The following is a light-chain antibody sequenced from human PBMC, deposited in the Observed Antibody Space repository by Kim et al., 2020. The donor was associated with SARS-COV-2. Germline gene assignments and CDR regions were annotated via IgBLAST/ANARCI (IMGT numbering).Light chain of an antibody. Sequence: RQTASSTCAEYRVADKYVAWYQQKPGQAPVVVIYQYNERPSGIPERFSGSNSGNTATLTISGTQAMDEADYYCQAWDSSTHNYVFGAGTKVTVL. CDR3: QAWDSSTHNYV. CDR2: QYN. CDR1: RVADKY. V-gene: IGLV3-1*01. J-gene: IGLJ1*01.